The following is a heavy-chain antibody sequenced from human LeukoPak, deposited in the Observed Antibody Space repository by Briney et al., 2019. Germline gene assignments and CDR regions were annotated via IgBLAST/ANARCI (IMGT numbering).Heavy chain of an antibody. V-gene: IGHV3-21*01. J-gene: IGHJ3*02. CDR1: GFPFETNA. CDR3: ASLVGDHAFDI. D-gene: IGHD2-15*01. CDR2: ISSSSSYI. Sequence: GGSLRLSCATSGFPFETNAMNWVRQAPGKGLEWVSSISSSSSYIYYADSVKGRFTISRDNAKNSLYLQMNSLRAEDTAVYYCASLVGDHAFDIWGQGTMVTVSS.